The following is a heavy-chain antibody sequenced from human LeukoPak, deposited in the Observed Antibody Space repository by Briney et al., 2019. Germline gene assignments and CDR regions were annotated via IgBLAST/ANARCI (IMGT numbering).Heavy chain of an antibody. D-gene: IGHD6-19*01. Sequence: ASVKVSCKASGYNFPSYGINWVRQAPGQGLEWMGWIRPHTGETNSAQRFQDRVTMTTDTSTTTAYMELRSLRFDDTAVYYCARAIAVAGKYYFDFWGQGTLVTVSS. CDR1: GYNFPSYG. CDR2: IRPHTGET. J-gene: IGHJ4*02. V-gene: IGHV1-18*01. CDR3: ARAIAVAGKYYFDF.